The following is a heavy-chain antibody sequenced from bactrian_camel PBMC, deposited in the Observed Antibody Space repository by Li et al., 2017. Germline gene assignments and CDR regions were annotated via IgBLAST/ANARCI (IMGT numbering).Heavy chain of an antibody. V-gene: IGHV3S53*01. J-gene: IGHJ4*01. Sequence: HVQLVESGGGSVQAGGSLNLTCVSSERIYCMGWFRATAGKARTLGEAVATIDTDGGIFYGNSVKGRFTIAKDNVKNTVYLQMNKLILEDSAMYYCAADGIGMGQGGHCYKYSDDRGQGTQVTVS. CDR3: AADGIGMGQGGHCYKYSDD. CDR1: ERIYC. D-gene: IGHD2*01. CDR2: IDTDGGI.